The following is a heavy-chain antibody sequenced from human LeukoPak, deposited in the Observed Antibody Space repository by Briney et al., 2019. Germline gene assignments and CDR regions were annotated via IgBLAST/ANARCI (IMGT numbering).Heavy chain of an antibody. J-gene: IGHJ4*02. Sequence: GASVKVSCRASGYTFTGYYLHWVRQAPGQGLEWMGRINANSGGTDYAQKFQGRVTMTRDTSTTTAYMELSSLTSDDTAVYYCARGLIGYSSTFDYWGQGTLVTVSS. CDR3: ARGLIGYSSTFDY. V-gene: IGHV1-2*02. D-gene: IGHD6-13*01. CDR1: GYTFTGYY. CDR2: INANSGGT.